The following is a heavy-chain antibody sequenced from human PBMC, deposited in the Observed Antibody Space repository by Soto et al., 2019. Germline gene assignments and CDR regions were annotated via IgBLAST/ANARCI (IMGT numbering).Heavy chain of an antibody. D-gene: IGHD1-1*01. J-gene: IGHJ4*02. CDR1: GYTFTSYG. CDR3: ARGRYGDY. CDR2: ISAHNGNT. Sequence: QVHLVQSGADVKKPGASVKVSCKASGYTFTSYGITWVRQSPGQGLEWMGWISAHNGNTDYAQKLQGRGIVTRDTSTSTAYMELRSLRSDDTAVYYCARGRYGDYWGQGALVTVSS. V-gene: IGHV1-18*01.